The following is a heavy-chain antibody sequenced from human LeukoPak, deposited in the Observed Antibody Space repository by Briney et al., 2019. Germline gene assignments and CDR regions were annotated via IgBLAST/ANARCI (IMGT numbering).Heavy chain of an antibody. CDR1: GGSISSYY. D-gene: IGHD5-12*01. J-gene: IGHJ6*02. Sequence: PSETLSLTCTGSGGSISSYYWSWIRQPAGKGLEWIGRIYTSGSTNYNPSLKSRVTMSVDTSKNQFSLKLSSVTAADTAVYYCARGGIVATNYYYYGMDVWGQGTTVTVSS. V-gene: IGHV4-4*07. CDR2: IYTSGST. CDR3: ARGGIVATNYYYYGMDV.